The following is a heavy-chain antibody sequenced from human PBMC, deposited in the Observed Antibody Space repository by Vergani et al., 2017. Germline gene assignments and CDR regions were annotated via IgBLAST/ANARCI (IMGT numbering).Heavy chain of an antibody. CDR2: IYSGKET. CDR3: ARGNYYGSVTYVDP. Sequence: ELQLVESGGGLVQPGGSLRLSCAASGSTVSGNYMTWVRQAPGKGLEWVSHIYSGKETYYANDVKGRVTISRDTSKNTLHLQINNLRVEDTAVDYCARGNYYGSVTYVDPWGQGTLVTVSS. D-gene: IGHD3-10*01. J-gene: IGHJ5*02. V-gene: IGHV3-66*02. CDR1: GSTVSGNY.